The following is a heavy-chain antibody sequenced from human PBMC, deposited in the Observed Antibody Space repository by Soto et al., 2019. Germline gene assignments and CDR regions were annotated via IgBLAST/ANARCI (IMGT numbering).Heavy chain of an antibody. J-gene: IGHJ4*02. CDR1: GFTFSSYA. Sequence: QVQLVESGGGVVQPGRSLRLSCAASGFTFSSYAMHWVRQAPGKGLEWVAVISYDGSNKYYADSVKGRFTISRDNSKNTLYLQMNSLRAEDAAVYCCARESGAVGRDFDYWGQGTLVTVSS. CDR2: ISYDGSNK. V-gene: IGHV3-30-3*01. D-gene: IGHD1-26*01. CDR3: ARESGAVGRDFDY.